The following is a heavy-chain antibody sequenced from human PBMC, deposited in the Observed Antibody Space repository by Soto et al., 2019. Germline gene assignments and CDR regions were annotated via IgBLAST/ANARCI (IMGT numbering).Heavy chain of an antibody. Sequence: SETLSLTCTVSGGSISTYYWSWIRQPPWKGLEWIGYIYYSGSTNYNPSLKSRVTISVDTSKNQFSLKLSSVTAADTAVYYCARGLLDYDILTGYLEGYYYYMDVWGKGTTVTVS. CDR3: ARGLLDYDILTGYLEGYYYYMDV. J-gene: IGHJ6*03. V-gene: IGHV4-59*01. CDR1: GGSISTYY. CDR2: IYYSGST. D-gene: IGHD3-9*01.